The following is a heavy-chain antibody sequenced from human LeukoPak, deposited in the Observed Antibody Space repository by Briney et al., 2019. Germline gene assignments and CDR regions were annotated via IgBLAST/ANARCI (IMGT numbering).Heavy chain of an antibody. CDR1: GFPFTSYG. V-gene: IGHV3-30*02. D-gene: IGHD1-26*01. CDR2: IRYDGSNK. CDR3: AKDWVGATDI. J-gene: IGHJ3*02. Sequence: GGSLRLSCAASGFPFTSYGMHWVRQAPGKGLEWVAFIRYDGSNKYYADSVKGRFTISRDNSKNTLYLQMNSLRAEDTAVYYCAKDWVGATDIWGQGTMVTVSS.